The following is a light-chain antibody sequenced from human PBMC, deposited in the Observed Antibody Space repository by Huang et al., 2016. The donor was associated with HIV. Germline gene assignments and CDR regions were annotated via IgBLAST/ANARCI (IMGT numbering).Light chain of an antibody. J-gene: IGKJ3*01. CDR3: QQYSNWPFT. V-gene: IGKV3-15*01. CDR2: GAS. Sequence: ETVMTQSPATLSVSPGEGATLSCRASQSVNNNLAWYQQKPGQAPRLLIAGASTRATGIPARFSGRGSGTECTLTISSLQSEDFAVYYCQQYSNWPFTFGPGTKVDIK. CDR1: QSVNNN.